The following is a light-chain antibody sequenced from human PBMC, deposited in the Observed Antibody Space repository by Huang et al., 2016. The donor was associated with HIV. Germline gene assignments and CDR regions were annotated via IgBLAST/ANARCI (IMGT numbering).Light chain of an antibody. CDR3: QQYENLPLT. V-gene: IGKV1-33*01. J-gene: IGKJ4*01. Sequence: DIQMTQSPSSLSASVGDGVTITCQASQDISHYLNWYKQKSGKSPKLLIFDTANLKTGVPSMFSGSGSGTDFTFTISSLQPEDIATYYCQQYENLPLTFGGGTKVEIK. CDR1: QDISHY. CDR2: DTA.